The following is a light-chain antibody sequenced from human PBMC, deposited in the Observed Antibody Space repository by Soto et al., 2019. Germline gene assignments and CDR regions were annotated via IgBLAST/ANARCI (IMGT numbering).Light chain of an antibody. CDR2: LEGSGSY. J-gene: IGLJ3*02. Sequence: QPVLTQSSSASPSLGSSVKLTCTLSSGHSSYIIAWHQQQPGKAPRYLMKLEGSGSYNKGSGVPDRFSGSSSGADRYLTISNLQSEDEADYYCETWDSNTRVFGGGTKLTVL. CDR3: ETWDSNTRV. V-gene: IGLV4-60*03. CDR1: SGHSSYI.